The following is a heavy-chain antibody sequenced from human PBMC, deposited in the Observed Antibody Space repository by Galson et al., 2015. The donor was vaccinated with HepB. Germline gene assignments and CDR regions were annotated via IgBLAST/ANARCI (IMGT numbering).Heavy chain of an antibody. CDR3: AKAAAVAGIDRSLVDY. J-gene: IGHJ4*02. V-gene: IGHV3-23*01. Sequence: SLRLSCAASGFTFSSYAMSWVRQAPGKGLEWVSAISGSGGSTYYADSVKGRFTISRDNSKNTLYLQMNSLRAEDTAVYYCAKAAAVAGIDRSLVDYWGQGTLVTVSS. CDR2: ISGSGGST. D-gene: IGHD6-19*01. CDR1: GFTFSSYA.